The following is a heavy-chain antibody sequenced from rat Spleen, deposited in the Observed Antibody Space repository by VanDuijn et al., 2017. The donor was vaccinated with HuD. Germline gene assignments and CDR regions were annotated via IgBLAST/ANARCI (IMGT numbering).Heavy chain of an antibody. CDR3: ATTTPSLDY. CDR2: ISTGGGNT. J-gene: IGHJ2*01. V-gene: IGHV5S13*01. D-gene: IGHD1-10*01. Sequence: EVQLVESGGGLVLPGRSLKLSCVTSGFTFSTFPMAWVRQAPKKGLEWVASISTGGGNTYYRDSVKGRFTISRDNAKNTQYLQMDSLRSEDTATYYCATTTPSLDYWGQGVMVTVSS. CDR1: GFTFSTFP.